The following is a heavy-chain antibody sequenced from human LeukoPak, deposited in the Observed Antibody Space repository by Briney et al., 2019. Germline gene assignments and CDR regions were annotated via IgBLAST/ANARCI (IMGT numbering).Heavy chain of an antibody. V-gene: IGHV3-7*01. CDR2: INQDGGTE. CDR1: GFTSTNYW. D-gene: IGHD3-3*01. J-gene: IGHJ4*02. Sequence: GGSRRLSCAAYGFTSTNYWLTWVRQAPGKGLEWVANINQDGGTEYYVDSMKGRFTISRDNAKNLVYLQINSLRAEDTAVYFCARHTLWRFDYWGQGALVTVSS. CDR3: ARHTLWRFDY.